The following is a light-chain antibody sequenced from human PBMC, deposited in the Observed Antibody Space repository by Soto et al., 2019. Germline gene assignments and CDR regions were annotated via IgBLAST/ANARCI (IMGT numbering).Light chain of an antibody. CDR1: RHIRNY. V-gene: IGKV1-33*01. Sequence: HITQSPSSLTSSVRDRVTITCQASRHIRNYLNWYQQKPGKAPQLLIHDSSTLGKGVPSRFSGSGSGTNFTLTIRGMQTEDAETYYCKQYDNQFGGGKKV. CDR3: KQYDNQ. J-gene: IGKJ4*01. CDR2: DSS.